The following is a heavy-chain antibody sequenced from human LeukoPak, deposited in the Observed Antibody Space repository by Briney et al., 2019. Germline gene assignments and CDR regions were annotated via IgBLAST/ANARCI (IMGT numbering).Heavy chain of an antibody. Sequence: GGSLRLSCAASGFTFNNYAMSGVRQAPGKGLEWVSTISGSGSNTYYADSVKGRFTISRDNSKNTLYLQMNSLRAEDTAVYYCAKSVRGYTYYFDCGGQGTLVTVSS. CDR3: AKSVRGYTYYFDC. J-gene: IGHJ4*02. CDR1: GFTFNNYA. D-gene: IGHD5-12*01. V-gene: IGHV3-23*01. CDR2: ISGSGSNT.